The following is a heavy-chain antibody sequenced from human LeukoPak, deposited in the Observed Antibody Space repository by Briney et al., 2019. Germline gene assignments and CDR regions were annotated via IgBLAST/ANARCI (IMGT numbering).Heavy chain of an antibody. CDR3: ARYGGFLDY. V-gene: IGHV3-30*04. D-gene: IGHD3-16*01. Sequence: GGSLRLSCAASGFIFSNYAMHWVRQAPGKGLEWAAVISYDGRNQYYPDSAKDRFSVSRENSMRELYLQMNSRRGEDTVVYNCARYGGFLDYWGQGTLVSVSS. J-gene: IGHJ4*02. CDR2: ISYDGRNQ. CDR1: GFIFSNYA.